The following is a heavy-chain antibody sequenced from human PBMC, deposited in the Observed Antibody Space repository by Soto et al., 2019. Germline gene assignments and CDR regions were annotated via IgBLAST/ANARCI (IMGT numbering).Heavy chain of an antibody. J-gene: IGHJ4*02. CDR1: GFTFSSYA. CDR2: VSGSGSST. D-gene: IGHD3-9*01. Sequence: GGSLRLSCGASGFTFSSYAMSWVRQAPGKGLEWVSGVSGSGSSTYYAASVKGRFTISRDNSKNTLYLQLNSLRAEDTALYFCAKAGHAILTSFDFWGQGTQVNVSS. CDR3: AKAGHAILTSFDF. V-gene: IGHV3-23*01.